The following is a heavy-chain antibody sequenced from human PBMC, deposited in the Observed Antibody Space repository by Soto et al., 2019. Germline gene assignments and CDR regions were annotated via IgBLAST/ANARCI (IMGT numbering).Heavy chain of an antibody. V-gene: IGHV1-18*04. Sequence: QVQLVQSGAEVKKPGASVKVSCKASGYTFTSYGINWVRQAPGQGLEWMGWISAYNGNTKYVPKFQDRVTMNTDTSTTTAYMELRSLRSDDTAVYYCARDVVPGVPSGSGWYGDYYYYYGLGVWGQGTTVTVSS. CDR1: GYTFTSYG. CDR2: ISAYNGNT. D-gene: IGHD6-19*01. J-gene: IGHJ6*02. CDR3: ARDVVPGVPSGSGWYGDYYYYYGLGV.